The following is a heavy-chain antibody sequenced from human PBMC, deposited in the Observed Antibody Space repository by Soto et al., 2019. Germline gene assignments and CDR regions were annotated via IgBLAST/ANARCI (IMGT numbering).Heavy chain of an antibody. CDR2: ISSSSSTI. V-gene: IGHV3-48*02. J-gene: IGHJ3*02. CDR3: ARALPYCSSTSCYRPLDAFDI. CDR1: GFTFSSYS. D-gene: IGHD2-2*02. Sequence: EVQLVESGGGLVQPGGSLRLSCAASGFTFSSYSMNWVRQAPGKGLEWVSYISSSSSTIYYADSVKGRFTISRDNAKNSLYLQMNSLRDEDTAVYYCARALPYCSSTSCYRPLDAFDIWGQGTMVAVSS.